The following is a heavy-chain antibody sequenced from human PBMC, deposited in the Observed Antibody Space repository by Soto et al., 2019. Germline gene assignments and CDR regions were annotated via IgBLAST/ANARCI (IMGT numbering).Heavy chain of an antibody. V-gene: IGHV2-5*02. CDR1: GFSLSTSGVG. Sequence: QITLKESGPTLVKPTQTLTLTCTFSGFSLSTSGVGVGWIRQPPGKALEWLALIYWDDDKRYSPSLRSRLTISKDPPKNQVFLTMTNMDPVATATYHCIQGRCGGDSLHSYAPHSYSGMDVWGQGTTVTVSS. D-gene: IGHD2-21*02. CDR2: IYWDDDK. CDR3: IQGRCGGDSLHSYAPHSYSGMDV. J-gene: IGHJ6*02.